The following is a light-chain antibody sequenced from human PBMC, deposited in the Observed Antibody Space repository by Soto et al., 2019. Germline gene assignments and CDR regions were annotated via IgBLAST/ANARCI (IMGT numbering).Light chain of an antibody. J-gene: IGKJ5*01. CDR1: QSITRN. V-gene: IGKV3-20*01. Sequence: EIVLTQSPGTLSLSPGGRATLSCRASQSITRNLAWYQQSPGQAPRLLISGASSGATGLPSRFSGSGSGTDFTLTISRLEPEDFAVYYCQQYSSSPLTFGGGTRLEIK. CDR3: QQYSSSPLT. CDR2: GAS.